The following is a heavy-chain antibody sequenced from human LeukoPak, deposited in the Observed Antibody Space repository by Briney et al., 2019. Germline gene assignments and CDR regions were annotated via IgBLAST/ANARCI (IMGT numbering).Heavy chain of an antibody. Sequence: SETLSLTCAVSGGSISSYYWSWIRQPPGKGLEWIGYIYYSGSTNYNPSLKSRVTISVDTSKNQFSLKLSSVTAADTAVYYCARRYDSTLYYYYYMDVWGKGTTVTVPS. CDR3: ARRYDSTLYYYYYMDV. J-gene: IGHJ6*03. CDR2: IYYSGST. D-gene: IGHD3-22*01. V-gene: IGHV4-59*08. CDR1: GGSISSYY.